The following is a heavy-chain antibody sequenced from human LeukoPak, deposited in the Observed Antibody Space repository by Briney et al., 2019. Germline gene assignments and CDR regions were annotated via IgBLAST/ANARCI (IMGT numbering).Heavy chain of an antibody. Sequence: SETLSLTCTVSGGSISSHYWSWIRQPPGKGLEWIGYIYYSGSTNYNPSLKSRVTISVDTSKNQFSLKLSSVTAADTAVYYCSYCTNGVCRSGFDPWGQGTLVTVSS. CDR2: IYYSGST. J-gene: IGHJ5*02. CDR3: SYCTNGVCRSGFDP. V-gene: IGHV4-59*11. D-gene: IGHD2-8*01. CDR1: GGSISSHY.